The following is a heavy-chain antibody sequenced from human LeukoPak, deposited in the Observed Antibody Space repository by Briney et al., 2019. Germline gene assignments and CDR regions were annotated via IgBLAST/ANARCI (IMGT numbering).Heavy chain of an antibody. Sequence: ASVKVSCKASGYTFTAYYMHWVRQAPGQGLEWMGWINPSSGGTNYAQKFQGRVTVTRDTSISTAYMDLSRLRSDDTAVYYCARAGVWDYSDSSGYHNAAFDIWGQGTMVTVSS. V-gene: IGHV1-2*02. CDR1: GYTFTAYY. J-gene: IGHJ3*02. D-gene: IGHD3-22*01. CDR2: INPSSGGT. CDR3: ARAGVWDYSDSSGYHNAAFDI.